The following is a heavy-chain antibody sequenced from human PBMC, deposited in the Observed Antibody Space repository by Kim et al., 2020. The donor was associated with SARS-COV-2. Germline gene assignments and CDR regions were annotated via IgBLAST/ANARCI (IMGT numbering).Heavy chain of an antibody. D-gene: IGHD2-8*01. V-gene: IGHV2-5*02. CDR2: IYWDDDK. Sequence: SGPTLVKPTQTLTLTCTFSGFSLSTSGVGVGWIRQPPGKALEWLALIYWDDDKRYSPSLKSRLTITKDTSKNQVVLAVTNMDPVDTATYYCTHQLEVQTGAGVDAFDIWGQGTMVTVSS. CDR1: GFSLSTSGVG. CDR3: THQLEVQTGAGVDAFDI. J-gene: IGHJ3*02.